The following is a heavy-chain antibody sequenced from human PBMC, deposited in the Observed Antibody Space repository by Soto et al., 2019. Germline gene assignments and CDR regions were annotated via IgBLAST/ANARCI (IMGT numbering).Heavy chain of an antibody. CDR3: ATSHHYSYGTDFDY. J-gene: IGHJ4*02. CDR1: VGTFSSYA. CDR2: IIPIFGTA. V-gene: IGHV1-69*01. D-gene: IGHD5-18*01. Sequence: QVQLVQSGAEVKKPGSSVKVSCKASVGTFSSYAISWVRQAPGQGLEWMGGIIPIFGTANYAQKFQGRVTITVDESTSTAYMELSSLRSEDTAVYYCATSHHYSYGTDFDYWGQGTLVTVSS.